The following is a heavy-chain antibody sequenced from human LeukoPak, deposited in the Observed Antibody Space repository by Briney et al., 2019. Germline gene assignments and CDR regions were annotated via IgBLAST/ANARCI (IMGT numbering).Heavy chain of an antibody. CDR1: GFSIKSYG. D-gene: IGHD2-8*01. J-gene: IGHJ4*02. V-gene: IGHV3-33*01. CDR3: AAVYAGGYIDY. CDR2: IWYDGIKR. Sequence: PGGSLRLSCTGSGFSIKSYGMHWVRQAPGKGLEWVAVIWYDGIKRYYADSVTGRFTISRDTSNNTLYLDMNSLRGEDTAVYYCAAVYAGGYIDYWGQGTLVTVSS.